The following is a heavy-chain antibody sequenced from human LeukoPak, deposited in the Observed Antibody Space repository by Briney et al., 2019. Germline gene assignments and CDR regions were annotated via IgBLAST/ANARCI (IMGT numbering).Heavy chain of an antibody. V-gene: IGHV4-59*12. CDR2: IYYSGST. CDR1: GGSISSYY. CDR3: ARDDEGYCSSTSCYPNCYFDL. Sequence: SETLSLTCTVSGGSISSYYWSWIRQPPGKGLEWIGYIYYSGSTNYNPSLKSRVTISVDTSKNQFSLKLSSVTAADTAVYYCARDDEGYCSSTSCYPNCYFDLWGRGTLVTVSS. J-gene: IGHJ2*01. D-gene: IGHD2-2*01.